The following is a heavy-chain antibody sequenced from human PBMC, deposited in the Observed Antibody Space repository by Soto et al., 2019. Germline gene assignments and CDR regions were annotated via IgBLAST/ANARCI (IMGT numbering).Heavy chain of an antibody. CDR3: ATSYDSGFDP. J-gene: IGHJ5*02. Sequence: ASVKVSCKASGYSFSTYDISWLRQAPGQGPEWMGRISPKNGNTNYAQNFQDRVTMTADTSSSTAYMELRGLRSDDTAKYYCATSYDSGFDPWGQGALVTVSS. D-gene: IGHD3-3*01. CDR1: GYSFSTYD. CDR2: ISPKNGNT. V-gene: IGHV1-18*04.